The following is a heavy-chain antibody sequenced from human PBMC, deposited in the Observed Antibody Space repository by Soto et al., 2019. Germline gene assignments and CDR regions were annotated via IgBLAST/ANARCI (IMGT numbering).Heavy chain of an antibody. D-gene: IGHD4-17*01. Sequence: QVQLVQSGAEVKKPGASVKVSCKASGYTFTSYDINWVRQATGQGLEWMGWMNPNSGNTGYAQKFQGRVTMTRNTSTSTAYTELSSLRSEYTAVYCCARSTNDYGDRHWGQGTLVTVSS. CDR3: ARSTNDYGDRH. CDR1: GYTFTSYD. V-gene: IGHV1-8*01. CDR2: MNPNSGNT. J-gene: IGHJ4*02.